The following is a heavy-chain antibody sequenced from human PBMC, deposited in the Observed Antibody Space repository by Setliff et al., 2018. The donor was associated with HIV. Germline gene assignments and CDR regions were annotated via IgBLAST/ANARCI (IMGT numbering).Heavy chain of an antibody. Sequence: GESLRLSCAASGFTFSSYSMNWVRQAPGKGLEWVAYISTSGSTVYYADSVKGRFTISRDNAKNSLYLQMNSLRAEDMAVYYCARDCLPRAMAGFDVWGQGTMVTVSS. CDR3: ARDCLPRAMAGFDV. J-gene: IGHJ3*01. D-gene: IGHD6-19*01. V-gene: IGHV3-48*01. CDR2: ISTSGSTV. CDR1: GFTFSSYS.